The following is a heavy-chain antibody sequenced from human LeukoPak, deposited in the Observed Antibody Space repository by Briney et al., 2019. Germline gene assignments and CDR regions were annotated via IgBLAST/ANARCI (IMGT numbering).Heavy chain of an antibody. Sequence: GGSLRLSCAASGFTFSSYGMHWVRQAPGKGLEWVAFIRYDGSNKYYADSVKGRFTISRDNSKNTLYLQMNSLRAEDTAVYYCAKRRALGPYWYYFDYWGQGTLVTVSS. CDR3: AKRRALGPYWYYFDY. J-gene: IGHJ4*02. V-gene: IGHV3-30*02. D-gene: IGHD2-8*02. CDR2: IRYDGSNK. CDR1: GFTFSSYG.